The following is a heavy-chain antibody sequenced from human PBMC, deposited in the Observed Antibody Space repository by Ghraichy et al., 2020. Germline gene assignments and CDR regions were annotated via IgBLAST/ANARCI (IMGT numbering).Heavy chain of an antibody. Sequence: GGSLRLSCAASGFTFSSYAMSWVRQAPGKGLEWVSAISGSGGSTYYADSVKGRFTISRDNSKNTLYLQMNSLRAEDTAVYYCAKETLHDYGDYEVHDYYYYGMDVWGQGTTVTVSS. CDR2: ISGSGGST. J-gene: IGHJ6*02. V-gene: IGHV3-23*01. D-gene: IGHD4-17*01. CDR3: AKETLHDYGDYEVHDYYYYGMDV. CDR1: GFTFSSYA.